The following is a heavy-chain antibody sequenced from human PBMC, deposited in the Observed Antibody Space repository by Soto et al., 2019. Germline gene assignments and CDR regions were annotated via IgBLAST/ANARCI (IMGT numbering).Heavy chain of an antibody. CDR1: SGSISSSNW. J-gene: IGHJ4*02. Sequence: QVQLQESGPGLVKPSGTLSLTCAVSSGSISSSNWWSWVRQPPGKGLGWIGEIYHSGSTNYNPSLKSRVTISVDKSKNQFSLKLSSVTAADTAVYYCARNLMITFGGVIAYYFDYWGQGTLVTVSS. V-gene: IGHV4-4*02. D-gene: IGHD3-16*02. CDR2: IYHSGST. CDR3: ARNLMITFGGVIAYYFDY.